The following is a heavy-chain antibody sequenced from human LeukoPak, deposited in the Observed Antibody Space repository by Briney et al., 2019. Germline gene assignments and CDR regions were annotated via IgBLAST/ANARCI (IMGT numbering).Heavy chain of an antibody. V-gene: IGHV3-23*01. D-gene: IGHD3-3*01. Sequence: GGSLRLSCAASGFTFSSYAMSWVRQAPGKGLEWVSAISGSGGSTYYADSVKGRFTISRGNSKNTLYLQMNSLRAEDTAVYYCAKSYYDFWSGYLHYWGQGTLVTVSS. CDR3: AKSYYDFWSGYLHY. CDR1: GFTFSSYA. CDR2: ISGSGGST. J-gene: IGHJ4*02.